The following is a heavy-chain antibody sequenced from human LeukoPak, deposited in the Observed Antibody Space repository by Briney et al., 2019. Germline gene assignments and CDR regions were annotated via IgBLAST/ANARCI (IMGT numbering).Heavy chain of an antibody. Sequence: PGGSLRLSCVASGFIFTSYAMNWVRQAPGRGLEWVSGISGIDASTHYADSVKGRFTISRDNSKNTLYLHMNSLRAEDTAVYYCATMTSVWYEIDYWGQGTLVTVSS. CDR2: ISGIDAST. CDR3: ATMTSVWYEIDY. D-gene: IGHD6-13*01. J-gene: IGHJ4*02. V-gene: IGHV3-23*01. CDR1: GFIFTSYA.